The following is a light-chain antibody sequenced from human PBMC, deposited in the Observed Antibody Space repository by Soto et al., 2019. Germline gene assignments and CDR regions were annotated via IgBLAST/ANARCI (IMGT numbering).Light chain of an antibody. J-gene: IGKJ5*01. Sequence: EIVMTQSPATLSVSPGERATLSCRASQSVSYNLAWYQHKPGQAPRLLIYGAPSRATGIPDRFSGSGSGTEFTLTISSLQPDDFATYYRQQYNSYSPTFGQGTRLEIK. CDR3: QQYNSYSPT. CDR1: QSVSYN. V-gene: IGKV3D-15*01. CDR2: GAP.